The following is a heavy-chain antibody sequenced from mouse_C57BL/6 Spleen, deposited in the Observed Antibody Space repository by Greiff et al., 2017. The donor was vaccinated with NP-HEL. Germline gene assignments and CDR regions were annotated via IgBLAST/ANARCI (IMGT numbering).Heavy chain of an antibody. J-gene: IGHJ3*01. CDR3: ARAQTAQATCFAY. D-gene: IGHD3-2*02. V-gene: IGHV5-4*01. CDR2: ISDGGSYT. Sequence: EVQLQESGGGLVKPGGSLKLSCAASGFTFSSYAMSWVRQTPEKRLEWVATISDGGSYTYYPDNVKGRFTISRDNAKNNLYLQMSHLKSEDTAMYYCARAQTAQATCFAYWGQGTLVTVSA. CDR1: GFTFSSYA.